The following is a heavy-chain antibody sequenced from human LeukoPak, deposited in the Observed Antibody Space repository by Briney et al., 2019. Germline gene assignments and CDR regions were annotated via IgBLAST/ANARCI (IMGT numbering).Heavy chain of an antibody. Sequence: PGGSLRLSCAASGFTFSDHTMNWVRQAPGKGLEWVSSITSSSSYIYYADSVKGRFTISRDNAKNSLYLQMNSLRAEDTAVYYCVRDMYDYGDYWGQGTLVTVSS. D-gene: IGHD2-8*01. CDR2: ITSSSSYI. V-gene: IGHV3-21*01. J-gene: IGHJ4*02. CDR1: GFTFSDHT. CDR3: VRDMYDYGDY.